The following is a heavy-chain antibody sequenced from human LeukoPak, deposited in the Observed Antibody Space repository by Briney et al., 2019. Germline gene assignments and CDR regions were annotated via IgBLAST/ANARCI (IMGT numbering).Heavy chain of an antibody. CDR3: ARFRSGWYMDY. V-gene: IGHV3-33*01. J-gene: IGHJ4*02. D-gene: IGHD6-19*01. CDR1: GFTFSSYG. CDR2: IWNDGSKS. Sequence: QPGGSLRLSCAASGFTFSSYGMHWVRQAPGKGLEWVAVIWNDGSKSNYPDSVKGRFTISRDDSKNTLFLQMSSLRVEDTAVYYCARFRSGWYMDYWGQGTLVTVSS.